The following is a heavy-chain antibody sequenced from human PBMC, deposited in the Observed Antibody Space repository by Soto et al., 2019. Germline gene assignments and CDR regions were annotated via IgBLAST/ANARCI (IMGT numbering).Heavy chain of an antibody. CDR1: GGSISSYY. CDR3: ARMWIQLWSTDDAFDI. V-gene: IGHV4-59*08. CDR2: IYYSGST. J-gene: IGHJ3*02. D-gene: IGHD5-18*01. Sequence: SETLSLTCTVSGGSISSYYWSWIRQPPGKGLEWIGYIYYSGSTNYNPSLRSRVTISVDTSKNQFSLKLSSVTAADTAVYYCARMWIQLWSTDDAFDIWGQGTMVTVSS.